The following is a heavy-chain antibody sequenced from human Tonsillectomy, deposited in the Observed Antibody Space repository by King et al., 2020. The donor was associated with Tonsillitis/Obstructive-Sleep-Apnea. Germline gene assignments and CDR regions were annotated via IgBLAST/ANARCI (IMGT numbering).Heavy chain of an antibody. CDR1: GFTFDDYT. CDR2: ISWYGGST. J-gene: IGHJ4*02. V-gene: IGHV3-43*01. CDR3: AKGEVVPAAKTFDY. Sequence: VQLVESGGVVVQPGGSLRLSCAASGFTFDDYTMHWVRLAPGKGLQWVSLISWYGGSTYYADSVKGRFTISRDNSKNSLYLHMNSLRTEDTALYYCAKGEVVPAAKTFDYWGQGTLVTVSS. D-gene: IGHD2-2*01.